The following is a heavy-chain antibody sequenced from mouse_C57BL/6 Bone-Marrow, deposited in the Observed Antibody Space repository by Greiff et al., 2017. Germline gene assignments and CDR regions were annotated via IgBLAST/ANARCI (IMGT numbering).Heavy chain of an antibody. CDR1: GYTFTSYG. J-gene: IGHJ3*01. CDR2: IYPRSGNT. Sequence: QVQLQQSGAELARPGASVKLSCKASGYTFTSYGISWVKQRTGQGLEWIGEIYPRSGNTYYNEKFKGKATLTADKSSSTAYMELRSLTSEDSAVYFCARREAWFAYWGQGTLGTVSA. V-gene: IGHV1-81*01. CDR3: ARREAWFAY.